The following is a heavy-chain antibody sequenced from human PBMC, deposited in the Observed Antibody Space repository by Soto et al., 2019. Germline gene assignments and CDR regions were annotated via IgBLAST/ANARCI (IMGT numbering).Heavy chain of an antibody. J-gene: IGHJ4*02. D-gene: IGHD4-17*01. CDR1: GGSISSYY. CDR3: ARLTLNGDFDY. V-gene: IGHV4-59*08. Sequence: QVQLQESGPGLVKPSETLSLTCPVSGGSISSYYWSWIRQPPGKGLEWIGYIYYSGSTNYNPSLKSRVTISVDTSKNQFSLKLSSVTAADTAVYYCARLTLNGDFDYWGQGTLVTVSS. CDR2: IYYSGST.